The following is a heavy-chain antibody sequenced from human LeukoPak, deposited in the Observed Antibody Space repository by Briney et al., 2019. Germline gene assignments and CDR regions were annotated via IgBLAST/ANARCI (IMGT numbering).Heavy chain of an antibody. CDR2: IKSKTDGGTT. CDR3: TRDRSYGY. CDR1: GFSFSDSW. Sequence: GGSLRLSCAASGFSFSDSWMRWVRQAPGKGLEWVGRIKSKTDGGTTDYAGPVKGRFTISRDDSKNTLYLQMNSLKTEDTAVYYCTRDRSYGYWGQGSLVTVSS. J-gene: IGHJ4*02. D-gene: IGHD1-26*01. V-gene: IGHV3-15*01.